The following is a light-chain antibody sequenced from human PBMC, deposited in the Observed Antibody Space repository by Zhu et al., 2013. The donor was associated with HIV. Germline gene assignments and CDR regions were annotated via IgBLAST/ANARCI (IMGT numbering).Light chain of an antibody. CDR2: WAS. Sequence: DIVMTQSPDSLAVSLGERATINCKSSHSVLYSADNRNYLAWYQQRPGQPPKLLIYWASTRESGVPDRFSGSGSGTDFTLTIGSLQAEDVAVYYCQQYHTSPPVTFGQGTKVEIK. V-gene: IGKV4-1*01. J-gene: IGKJ1*01. CDR1: HSVLYSADNRNY. CDR3: QQYHTSPPVT.